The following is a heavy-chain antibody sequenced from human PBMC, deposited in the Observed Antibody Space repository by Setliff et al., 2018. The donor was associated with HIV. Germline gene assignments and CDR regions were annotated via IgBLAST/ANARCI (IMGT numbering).Heavy chain of an antibody. D-gene: IGHD5-12*01. V-gene: IGHV1-69*06. CDR1: GGTFSSYA. J-gene: IGHJ4*02. CDR2: IIPIFGTA. Sequence: SVKVSCKASGGTFSSYAISWVRQAPGQGLEWMGRIIPIFGTANYAQKFQGRVTITADKSTSTAYMELSSLRSEDTAVYYCAGHRVGGGYSGYDFDYWGQGTLVTVSS. CDR3: AGHRVGGGYSGYDFDY.